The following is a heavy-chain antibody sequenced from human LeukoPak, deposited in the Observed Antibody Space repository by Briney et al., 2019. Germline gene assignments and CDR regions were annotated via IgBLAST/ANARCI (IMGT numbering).Heavy chain of an antibody. CDR2: ISGSGGNT. V-gene: IGHV3-23*01. D-gene: IGHD3-9*01. CDR1: GFTFSSYG. Sequence: GGSLRLSCAVSGFTFSSYGMSWVRQAPGKGLEWVSGISGSGGNTYYADSVKGRFTISRDNAKNSLYLQMNSLRAEDTAVYYCARANDNYYYYYMDVWGKGTTVTISS. J-gene: IGHJ6*03. CDR3: ARANDNYYYYYMDV.